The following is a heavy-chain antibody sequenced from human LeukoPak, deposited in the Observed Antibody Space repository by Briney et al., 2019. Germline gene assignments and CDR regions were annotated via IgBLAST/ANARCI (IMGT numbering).Heavy chain of an antibody. D-gene: IGHD3-22*01. J-gene: IGHJ3*02. V-gene: IGHV4-34*01. CDR2: INHSGST. CDR1: GGSFSGYY. Sequence: SETLSLTCAVYGGSFSGYYWSWIRQPPGKGLEWIGEINHSGSTNYNPSLKSRVTISVDTSKNQFSLKLSSVTAADTAVYYCASPKHRNYYDSSGIYRRPDAFDIWGQGTMVTVSS. CDR3: ASPKHRNYYDSSGIYRRPDAFDI.